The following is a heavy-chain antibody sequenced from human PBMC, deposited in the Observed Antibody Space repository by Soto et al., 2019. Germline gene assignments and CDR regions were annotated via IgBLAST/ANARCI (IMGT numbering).Heavy chain of an antibody. D-gene: IGHD3-3*01. CDR3: AKRLRFLEWLPHPGMDV. V-gene: IGHV3-23*01. CDR1: GFTFSSYA. J-gene: IGHJ6*02. Sequence: PGGSLRLSCAASGFTFSSYAMSWVRQAPGKGLEWVSAISGSGGSTYYADSVKGRFTISRDNSKNTLYLQMNSLRAEDTAVYYCAKRLRFLEWLPHPGMDVWGQGTAVTVSS. CDR2: ISGSGGST.